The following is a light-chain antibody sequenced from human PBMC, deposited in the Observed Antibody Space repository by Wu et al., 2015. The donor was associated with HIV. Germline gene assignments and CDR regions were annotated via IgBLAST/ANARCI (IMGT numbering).Light chain of an antibody. CDR1: QSMVSW. V-gene: IGKV1-5*03. CDR3: QQYSSYFYT. J-gene: IGKJ2*01. Sequence: TCRASQSMVSWMASVSAETXEKAPNSPRSIKASTLEFGVPSRFXGSKSGTEFTLTISSLQPDDFATYYCQQYSSYFYTFGQGTKLEIK. CDR2: KAS.